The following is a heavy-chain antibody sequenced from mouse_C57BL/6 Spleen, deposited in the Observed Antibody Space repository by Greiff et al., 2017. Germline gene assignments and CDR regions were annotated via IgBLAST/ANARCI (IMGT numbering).Heavy chain of an antibody. CDR3: ARRGPYYFDY. CDR1: GYTFTSYW. Sequence: VKLVESGAELVKPGASVKMSCKASGYTFTSYWITWVKQRPGQGLEWIGDIYPGSGSTNYNEKFKSKATLTVDTSSSTAYMQLSSLTSEDSAVYYCARRGPYYFDYWGQGTTLTVSS. CDR2: IYPGSGST. V-gene: IGHV1-55*01. J-gene: IGHJ2*01.